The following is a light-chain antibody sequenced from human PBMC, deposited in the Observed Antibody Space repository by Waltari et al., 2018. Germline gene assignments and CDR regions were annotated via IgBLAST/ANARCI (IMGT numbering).Light chain of an antibody. J-gene: IGKJ4*02. CDR2: AAF. CDR3: QQGYSTPRT. CDR1: QSISTY. V-gene: IGKV1-39*01. Sequence: IEMTQSPSSLSASVGDRVTLTCRASQSISTYLNWYQQKPGKAPKLLIYAAFSLQSGVPARFSGSGSGTDFTLTISSVQPEDFAVYYCQQGYSTPRTFGGGTKVEIK.